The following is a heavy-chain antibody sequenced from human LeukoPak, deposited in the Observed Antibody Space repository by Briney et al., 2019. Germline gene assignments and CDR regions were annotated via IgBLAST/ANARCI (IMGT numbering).Heavy chain of an antibody. D-gene: IGHD6-13*01. CDR1: GYTFTSHG. CDR3: ARGAAATRGADY. V-gene: IGHV1-46*01. CDR2: INPSGGST. Sequence: ASVKVSCKASGYTFTSHGISWMRQAPGQGLEWMGIINPSGGSTSYAQKFQGRVTMTRDMSTSTDYMELSSLRSEDTAVYYCARGAAATRGADYWGQGTLVTVSS. J-gene: IGHJ4*02.